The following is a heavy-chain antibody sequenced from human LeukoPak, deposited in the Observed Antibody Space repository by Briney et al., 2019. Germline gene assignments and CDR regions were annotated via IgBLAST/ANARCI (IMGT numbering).Heavy chain of an antibody. CDR2: FSGSGGST. CDR1: GFTFSSYA. CDR3: ARGDGYNYVGYYYYYMDV. Sequence: GESLRLSCAASGFTFSSYAMSWVRQAPGKGLEWVSTFSGSGGSTYYADSVKGRVTISRDNSKNTLYLQMNSLRAEDTAVYYCARGDGYNYVGYYYYYMDVWGKGTTVTVSS. V-gene: IGHV3-23*01. D-gene: IGHD5-24*01. J-gene: IGHJ6*03.